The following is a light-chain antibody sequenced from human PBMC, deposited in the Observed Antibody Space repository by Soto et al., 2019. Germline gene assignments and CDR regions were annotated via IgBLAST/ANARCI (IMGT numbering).Light chain of an antibody. CDR3: QQYGSSPFT. Sequence: EIVLTQSPGTLSLSPGERATLSCRASQSVSSSYLAWYQQKPGQAPRLLIYGASSRATGIPDRFSGSGSGTDFTLTISRLEPEDFAVSYSQQYGSSPFTFGPGTKVDIK. V-gene: IGKV3-20*01. CDR2: GAS. CDR1: QSVSSSY. J-gene: IGKJ3*01.